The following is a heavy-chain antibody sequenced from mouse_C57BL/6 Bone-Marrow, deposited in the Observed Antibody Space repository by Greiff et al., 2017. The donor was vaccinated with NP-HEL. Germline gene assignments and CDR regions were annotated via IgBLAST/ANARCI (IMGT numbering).Heavy chain of an antibody. CDR2: IYPGDGDT. CDR1: GYAFSSSW. CDR3: ARYRNYYGSSYPYYFDS. J-gene: IGHJ2*01. D-gene: IGHD1-1*01. V-gene: IGHV1-82*01. Sequence: VQLQQSGPELVKPGASVKISCKASGYAFSSSWMNWVKQRPGKGLEWIGRIYPGDGDTNYNGKFKGKATLTADKSSSTAYMQLSSLTSEDSAVYFCARYRNYYGSSYPYYFDSWGQGTTLTVSS.